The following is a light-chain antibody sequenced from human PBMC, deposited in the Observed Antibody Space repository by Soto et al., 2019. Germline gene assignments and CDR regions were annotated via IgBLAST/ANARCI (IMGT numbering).Light chain of an antibody. CDR1: QSLLHTIGYNY. CDR3: MQALQTPVT. J-gene: IGKJ5*01. Sequence: DIVMTQSPLSLPVTPGEPASISCRSSQSLLHTIGYNYLDWYLQKPGQSPQLLIYLGSNRASGVYDRFSGSGSGTYFTLKISRVEAEDVGVYYCMQALQTPVTFGQGTRLEIK. CDR2: LGS. V-gene: IGKV2-28*01.